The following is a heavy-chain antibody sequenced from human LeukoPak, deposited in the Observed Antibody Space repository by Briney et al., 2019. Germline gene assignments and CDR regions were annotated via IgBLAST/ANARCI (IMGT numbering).Heavy chain of an antibody. CDR1: GYTFTGYY. V-gene: IGHV1-2*02. CDR3: ARDGVAAADSAFDI. CDR2: INPNSGGT. J-gene: IGHJ3*02. Sequence: ASVKVSCKASGYTFTGYYMHWVRRAPGQGLGWMGWINPNSGGTNYAQKFQGRVTMTRDTSISTAYMELSRLRSDDTAVYYCARDGVAAADSAFDIWGQGTMVTVSS. D-gene: IGHD6-13*01.